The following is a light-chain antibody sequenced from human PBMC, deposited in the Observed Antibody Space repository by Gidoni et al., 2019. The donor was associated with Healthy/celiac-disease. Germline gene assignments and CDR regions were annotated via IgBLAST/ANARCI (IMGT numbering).Light chain of an antibody. J-gene: IGKJ5*01. CDR3: QQSYSTPIT. V-gene: IGKV1-39*01. CDR1: QSISSY. Sequence: DLQMTQSPSSLSASVGDRVTITCRASQSISSYLTWYQQKPGKAPKLLIYAASSLQSGVPSRFSSGGSGTDFTLTISSLQPEDFATYYCQQSYSTPITFGQGTRLEIK. CDR2: AAS.